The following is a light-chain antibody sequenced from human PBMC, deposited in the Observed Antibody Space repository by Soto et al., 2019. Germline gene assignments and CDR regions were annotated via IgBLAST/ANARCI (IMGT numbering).Light chain of an antibody. CDR2: GNS. CDR1: SSNIGAGYD. V-gene: IGLV1-40*01. CDR3: QSYDSSLSGSV. J-gene: IGLJ2*01. Sequence: QSVLTQPPSVSGAPGQRVTISCTGSSSNIGAGYDVHWYQQLPGTAPKLLIYGNSNRPSGVPDRFSGSKSGTSASLAITGLQAEDEGDYSCQSYDSSLSGSVFGGGTKLTVL.